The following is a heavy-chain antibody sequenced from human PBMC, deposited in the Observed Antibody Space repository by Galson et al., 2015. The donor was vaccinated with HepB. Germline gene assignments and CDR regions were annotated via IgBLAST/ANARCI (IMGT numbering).Heavy chain of an antibody. CDR3: ANSITVAGTGFDY. CDR2: IRYDGSNK. D-gene: IGHD6-19*01. V-gene: IGHV3-30*02. CDR1: GFTFSSYA. Sequence: SLRLSCAASGFTFSSYAMHWVRQAPGKGLEWVAFIRYDGSNKYYADSVKGRFTISRDNSKNTLYLQMNSLRAEDTAVYYCANSITVAGTGFDYWGQGTLVTVSS. J-gene: IGHJ4*02.